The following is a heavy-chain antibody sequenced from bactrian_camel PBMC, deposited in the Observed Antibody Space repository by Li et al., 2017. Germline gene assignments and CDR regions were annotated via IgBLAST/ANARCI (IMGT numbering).Heavy chain of an antibody. CDR1: EFAFSNGY. Sequence: HVQLVESGGDLVQPGGSLRLSCVASEFAFSNGYMNWVRQAPGKGLEWVSSVNSDGTRPYYSDSVKGRFTISRDNAKNTVYLLMNSLKPEDTAVYYCVKPNPDARGGFDHWGQGTQVTVS. CDR3: VKPNPDARGGFDH. V-gene: IGHV3S6*01. J-gene: IGHJ4*01. CDR2: VNSDGTRP. D-gene: IGHD1*01.